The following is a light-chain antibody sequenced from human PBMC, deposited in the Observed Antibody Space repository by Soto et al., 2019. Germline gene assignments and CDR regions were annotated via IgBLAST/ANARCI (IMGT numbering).Light chain of an antibody. CDR1: KLGDKY. CDR3: QAWASSTACV. Sequence: SYELTQPPSVSVSPGQTASITCSGDKLGDKYACWYQQKPGQSPVLVIYQDSKRPSGIPERFSGSNSGNTATLTISGTQAMDEADYYCQAWASSTACVFGTGTKVTVL. J-gene: IGLJ1*01. V-gene: IGLV3-1*01. CDR2: QDS.